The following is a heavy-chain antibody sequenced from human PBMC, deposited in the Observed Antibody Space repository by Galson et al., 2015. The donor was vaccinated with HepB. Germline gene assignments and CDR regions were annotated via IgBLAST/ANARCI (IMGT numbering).Heavy chain of an antibody. D-gene: IGHD3-22*01. CDR3: ARDQKHYYDSPAGY. CDR1: GFTFSSYS. J-gene: IGHJ4*02. Sequence: SLRLSCAASGFTFSSYSMNWVRQAPGKRLEWVSSISSSSSYIYYADSVEGRFTISRDNAKNSLYLQMNSLRAEDTAVYYCARDQKHYYDSPAGYWGQGTLVTVSS. CDR2: ISSSSSYI. V-gene: IGHV3-21*01.